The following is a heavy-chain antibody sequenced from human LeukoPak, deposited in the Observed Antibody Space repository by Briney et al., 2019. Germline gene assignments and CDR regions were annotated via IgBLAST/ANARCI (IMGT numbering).Heavy chain of an antibody. CDR2: ISAYNGNT. J-gene: IGHJ4*02. CDR1: GYTFTSYG. Sequence: ASAKVSCKASGYTFTSYGISWVRQAPGQGLEWMEWISAYNGNTNYAQKLQGRVTMTTDTSTSTAYMELRSLRSDDTAVYYCARAEYYYDSSGYYFGYWGQGTLVTVSS. V-gene: IGHV1-18*01. D-gene: IGHD3-22*01. CDR3: ARAEYYYDSSGYYFGY.